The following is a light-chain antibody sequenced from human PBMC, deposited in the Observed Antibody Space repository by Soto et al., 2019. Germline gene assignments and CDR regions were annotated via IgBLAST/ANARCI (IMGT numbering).Light chain of an antibody. CDR2: GAS. CDR3: QHYGSSLLT. CDR1: QSVSSSY. V-gene: IGKV3-20*01. Sequence: EIVLTQSPGTLSVSPGERATLSCRASQSVSSSYLAWYQQKPGQAPRLLIYGASSRATGIPDRFSGSGFGTDFTLSISRLEPEDFAVYYCQHYGSSLLTFGQGTKVEIK. J-gene: IGKJ1*01.